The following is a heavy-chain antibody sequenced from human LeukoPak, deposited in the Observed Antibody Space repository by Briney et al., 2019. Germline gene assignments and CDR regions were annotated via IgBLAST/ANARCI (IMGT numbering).Heavy chain of an antibody. CDR1: GYTFTGYY. Sequence: GASVKVSCKASGYTFTGYYMHWVRQAAGQGLEWMGGINPNSGGTNYAQKFQGRVTMTRDTSISTAYMELSRLRSDDTAVYYCARAGYYYDSSGYYYVGVDYWGQGTLVTVSS. V-gene: IGHV1-2*02. CDR2: INPNSGGT. D-gene: IGHD3-22*01. J-gene: IGHJ4*02. CDR3: ARAGYYYDSSGYYYVGVDY.